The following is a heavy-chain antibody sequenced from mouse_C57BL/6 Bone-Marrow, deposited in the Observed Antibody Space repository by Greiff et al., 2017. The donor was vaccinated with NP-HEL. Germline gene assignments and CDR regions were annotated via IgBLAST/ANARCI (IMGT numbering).Heavy chain of an antibody. D-gene: IGHD1-1*01. J-gene: IGHJ2*01. CDR1: GYTFTSYW. V-gene: IGHV1-59*01. CDR2: IDPSDSYT. Sequence: QVQLQQPGAELVRPGTSVKLSCKASGYTFTSYWMHWVKQRPGQGLEWIGVIDPSDSYTNYNQKFKGKATCTVDTSSSTAYMQRSSLTSEDSAVYYCAREGATVVGFDYWGQGTTLTVSS. CDR3: AREGATVVGFDY.